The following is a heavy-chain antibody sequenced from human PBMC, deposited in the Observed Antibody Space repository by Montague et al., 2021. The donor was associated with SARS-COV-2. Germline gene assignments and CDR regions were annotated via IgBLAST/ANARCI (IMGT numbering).Heavy chain of an antibody. J-gene: IGHJ3*01. CDR2: NSYSGNT. Sequence: SETLSLTCTVYGGSISGSSYYWGCNRQSPGKGLDWNGSNSYSGNTYYNPSLKSRVTISVDTSKNQFSLKLSSVTAADTAVYYCARHKRGWLQFRPDAFDLWGQGTMVTVSS. V-gene: IGHV4-39*01. CDR1: GGSISGSSYY. D-gene: IGHD5-24*01. CDR3: ARHKRGWLQFRPDAFDL.